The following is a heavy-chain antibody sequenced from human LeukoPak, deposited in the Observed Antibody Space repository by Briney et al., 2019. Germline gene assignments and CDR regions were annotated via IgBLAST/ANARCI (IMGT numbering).Heavy chain of an antibody. V-gene: IGHV3-23*01. CDR3: ARENYFDDNGLNPPFDL. CDR1: GFTFSSYA. Sequence: QPGGSLRLSCAASGFTFSSYAMSWVRQAPGKGLEWVSAISGSGGSTYYADSVKGRFTISRDNAKNELYLQMNGLRVEDTAVYFCARENYFDDNGLNPPFDLWGQGALVTVSS. J-gene: IGHJ4*02. D-gene: IGHD3-9*01. CDR2: ISGSGGST.